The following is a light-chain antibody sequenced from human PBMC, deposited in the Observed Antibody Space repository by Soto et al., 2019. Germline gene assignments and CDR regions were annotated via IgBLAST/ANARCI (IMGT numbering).Light chain of an antibody. CDR3: QQYDSYPLT. Sequence: DIQMTQSPSTLSASVGDRVTITCRASQSISSWLAWYQHKPGKAPNLLIYKASSLESGVPSSFSGSGSGTEFTLTVSSLQPDDFATYYCQQYDSYPLTFGGGTKVEIK. CDR1: QSISSW. CDR2: KAS. J-gene: IGKJ4*01. V-gene: IGKV1-5*03.